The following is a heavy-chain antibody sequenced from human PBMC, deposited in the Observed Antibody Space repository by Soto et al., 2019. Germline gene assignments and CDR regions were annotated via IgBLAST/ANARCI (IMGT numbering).Heavy chain of an antibody. Sequence: ASVKVSCKGFGYSFMKYGINWVRQAPGQGLEWVGWISPYSGYTHSAQKFHGRLTLTTDTAASTAYMELRILRSADTALYYCAREASVLIPAAQPSRFDSWGQGP. J-gene: IGHJ4*02. D-gene: IGHD2-2*01. CDR2: ISPYSGYT. CDR1: GYSFMKYG. V-gene: IGHV1-18*01. CDR3: AREASVLIPAAQPSRFDS.